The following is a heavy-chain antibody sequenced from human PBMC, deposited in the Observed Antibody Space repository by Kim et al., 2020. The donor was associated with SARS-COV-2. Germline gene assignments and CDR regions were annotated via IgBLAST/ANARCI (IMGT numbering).Heavy chain of an antibody. Sequence: QKRQGRVTMTTDTSTSTAYMELRSLRSDDTAVYYCARERRGLVVVAYMDFWGQGTLVTVSS. CDR3: ARERRGLVVVAYMDF. J-gene: IGHJ4*02. D-gene: IGHD2-15*01. V-gene: IGHV1-18*01.